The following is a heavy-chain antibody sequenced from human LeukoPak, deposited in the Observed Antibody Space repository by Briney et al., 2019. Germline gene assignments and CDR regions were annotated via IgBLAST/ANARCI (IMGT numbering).Heavy chain of an antibody. CDR2: ISYDGSNK. Sequence: QPGGSLRLSCAASGFTFSSYGMHWVRQAPGKGLEWVAVISYDGSNKYYADSVKGRFTISRDNSKNTLYLQMNSLRAEDTAVYYCAKSDSSGYPDYWGQGTLVTVSS. CDR3: AKSDSSGYPDY. D-gene: IGHD3-22*01. V-gene: IGHV3-30*18. J-gene: IGHJ4*02. CDR1: GFTFSSYG.